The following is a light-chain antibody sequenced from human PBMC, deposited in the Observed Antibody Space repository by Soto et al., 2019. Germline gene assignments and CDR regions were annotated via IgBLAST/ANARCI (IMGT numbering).Light chain of an antibody. V-gene: IGLV2-14*01. Sequence: QSALTQPASVSGSPGQSITVSCTGSSSDFGDDKYVSWYQQQPGKAPKLMIYEVTNRPSGVSNRFSGSKSGNTASLTISGLQAEDEADYYCSSYTSSSTVVFGGGTKLTVL. CDR1: SSDFGDDKY. CDR2: EVT. CDR3: SSYTSSSTVV. J-gene: IGLJ2*01.